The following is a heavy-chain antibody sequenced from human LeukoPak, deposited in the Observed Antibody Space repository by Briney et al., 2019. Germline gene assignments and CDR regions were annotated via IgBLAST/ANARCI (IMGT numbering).Heavy chain of an antibody. V-gene: IGHV3-23*01. CDR1: GFTFSNFW. J-gene: IGHJ4*02. D-gene: IGHD2-21*02. CDR2: ISGSGGST. CDR3: AKDRAVVVTAILDY. Sequence: GGSLRLSCTASGFTFSNFWMGWVRQAPGKGLEWVSAISGSGGSTYYADSVKGRFTISRDNSKNTLYLQMNSLRAEDTAVYYCAKDRAVVVTAILDYWGQGTLVTVSS.